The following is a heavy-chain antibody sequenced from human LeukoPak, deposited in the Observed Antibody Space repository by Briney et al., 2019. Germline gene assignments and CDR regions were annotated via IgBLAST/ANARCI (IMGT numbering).Heavy chain of an antibody. CDR3: AKDLGFWSGPDAFDI. Sequence: GGSLRLPCAASGFTFSSYAMSWVRQAPGKGLEWVSAISGSGGSTYYADSVKGRFTISRDNSENTLYLQMNSLRAEDTAVYYCAKDLGFWSGPDAFDIWGQGTMVTVSS. D-gene: IGHD3-3*01. CDR2: ISGSGGST. CDR1: GFTFSSYA. J-gene: IGHJ3*02. V-gene: IGHV3-23*01.